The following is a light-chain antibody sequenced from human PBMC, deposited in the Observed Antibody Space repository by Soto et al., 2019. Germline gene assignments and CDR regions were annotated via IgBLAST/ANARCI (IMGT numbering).Light chain of an antibody. J-gene: IGKJ5*01. CDR2: GAS. CDR1: QSVSSN. Sequence: EIVMTQSPATLSVSPGERATLSCRASQSVSSNLAWYQQKPGQAPRLLIYGASTRATGLPARFSGSVSGTEFTLTISSLQSEDFAVYYYQQYNNWSPNTFVQGTRLEIK. V-gene: IGKV3-15*01. CDR3: QQYNNWSPNT.